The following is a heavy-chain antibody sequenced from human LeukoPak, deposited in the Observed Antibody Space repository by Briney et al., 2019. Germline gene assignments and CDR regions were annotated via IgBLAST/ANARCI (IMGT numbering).Heavy chain of an antibody. Sequence: PGGSLRLSCAASGFTVSSNYMSWVRQAAGKGLEWVSVIYSGGSTYYADSVKGRFTISRDNSKNTLYLQMNSLRAEDTAVYYCAKDRLRYYYDSSGYYSDYWGQGTLVTVSS. CDR1: GFTVSSNY. V-gene: IGHV3-66*01. CDR2: IYSGGST. D-gene: IGHD3-22*01. J-gene: IGHJ4*02. CDR3: AKDRLRYYYDSSGYYSDY.